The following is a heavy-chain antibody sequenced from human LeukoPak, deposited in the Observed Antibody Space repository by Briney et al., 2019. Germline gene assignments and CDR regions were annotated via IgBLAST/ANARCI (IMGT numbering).Heavy chain of an antibody. CDR2: IYYSGST. V-gene: IGHV4-39*01. J-gene: IGHJ5*02. Sequence: SETLSLTCTVSGGSISSSSYYWGWIRQPPGKGLEWLGSIYYSGSTYYNPSLKSRVTISVDTSKNQFSLKLSSVTAADTAVYYCARLLGDGVGYKWFDPWGQGTLVTVSS. CDR1: GGSISSSSYY. CDR3: ARLLGDGVGYKWFDP. D-gene: IGHD3-3*01.